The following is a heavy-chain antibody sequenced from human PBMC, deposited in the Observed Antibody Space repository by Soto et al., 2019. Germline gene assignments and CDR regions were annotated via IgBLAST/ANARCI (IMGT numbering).Heavy chain of an antibody. CDR1: GFTFSSYG. V-gene: IGHV3-30*18. CDR2: ISYDGSNK. J-gene: IGHJ4*02. D-gene: IGHD6-13*01. Sequence: QVPLVESGGGVVQPGRSLRLSCAASGFTFSSYGMHWVRQAPGKGLEWVAVISYDGSNKYYADSVKGRFTISRDNSKNTLYLQINSLRAEDTAVYYCAKVNLAAAGKDYWGQGTLVTVSS. CDR3: AKVNLAAAGKDY.